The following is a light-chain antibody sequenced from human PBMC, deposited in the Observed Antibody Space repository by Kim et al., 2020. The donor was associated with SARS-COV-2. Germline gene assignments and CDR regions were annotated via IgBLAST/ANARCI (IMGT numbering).Light chain of an antibody. V-gene: IGLV4-69*01. CDR1: SGHSSYA. Sequence: SVKLTCTLSSGHSSYAIAWHQQQPEKGPRYLMKLNSDGSHSKGDGIPDRFSGSSSGAERYLTISSLQSEDEADYYCQTWGTGIPVFGGGTQLTVL. J-gene: IGLJ3*02. CDR3: QTWGTGIPV. CDR2: LNSDGSH.